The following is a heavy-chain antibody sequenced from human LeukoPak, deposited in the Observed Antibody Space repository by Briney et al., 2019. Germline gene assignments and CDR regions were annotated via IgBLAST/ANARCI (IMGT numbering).Heavy chain of an antibody. Sequence: ASVKVSCKASGYTFISYGISWVRQAPGQGLEWMGWISPYNGDTNYAQKFQGRVTMTTDTSTSTAYMELRSLRSDDTAVYYCARGSGSRSYYDVLYYYYMDVWGKGTTVTVSS. CDR3: ARGSGSRSYYDVLYYYYMDV. V-gene: IGHV1-18*01. CDR1: GYTFISYG. J-gene: IGHJ6*03. D-gene: IGHD3-10*01. CDR2: ISPYNGDT.